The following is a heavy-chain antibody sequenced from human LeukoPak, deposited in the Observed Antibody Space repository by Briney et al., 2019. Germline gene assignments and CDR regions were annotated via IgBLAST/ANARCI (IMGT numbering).Heavy chain of an antibody. CDR1: GFTLSSYA. Sequence: GGSLRLSCAASGFTLSSYAMHWVRQAPGKGLEWVAVISYDGSNKYYADSVKGRFTISRDNSKNTLYLQMNSLRAEDTAVYYCARDRDQLLYFWFDPWGQGTLVTVSS. J-gene: IGHJ5*02. CDR3: ARDRDQLLYFWFDP. D-gene: IGHD2-2*02. CDR2: ISYDGSNK. V-gene: IGHV3-30*01.